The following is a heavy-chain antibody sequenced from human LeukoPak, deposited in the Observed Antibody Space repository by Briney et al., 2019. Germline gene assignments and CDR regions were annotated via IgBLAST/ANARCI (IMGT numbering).Heavy chain of an antibody. CDR3: ARAIRYFGYYYYYMDV. CDR1: GYSVSSGYF. Sequence: SETLSLTCTVSGYSVSSGYFWGWIRQPPGKRLEWIGDMYHTGTTYYNPSLKSRVTITIDTSKNQFSLKLSSVTAADTAVYYCARAIRYFGYYYYYMDVWGKGTTVTISS. J-gene: IGHJ6*03. CDR2: MYHTGTT. D-gene: IGHD3-9*01. V-gene: IGHV4-38-2*02.